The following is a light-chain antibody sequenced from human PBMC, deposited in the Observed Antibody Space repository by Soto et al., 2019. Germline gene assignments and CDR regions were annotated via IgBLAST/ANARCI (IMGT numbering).Light chain of an antibody. V-gene: IGLV1-40*01. CDR2: GNS. CDR3: QSYDSSLSGV. J-gene: IGLJ1*01. CDR1: SSNIGAGYD. Sequence: QSVLTQPPSVSGAPGQRVTISCTGSSSNIGAGYDVHWYQQLPGTAPKLLIYGNSNRPSGVPDRFSASKSGTSASLAITGLQAEDEAYYYCQSYDSSLSGVFGTGTKLTVL.